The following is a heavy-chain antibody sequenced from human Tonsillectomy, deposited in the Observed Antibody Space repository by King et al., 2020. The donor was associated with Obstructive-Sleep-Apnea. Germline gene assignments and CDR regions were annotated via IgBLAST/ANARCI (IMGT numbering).Heavy chain of an antibody. D-gene: IGHD3-22*01. CDR2: ISWHSGSI. J-gene: IGHJ3*02. CDR1: GFTFDDYA. V-gene: IGHV3-9*01. CDR3: AKDVGPYYYDSSGYSGAFDI. Sequence: VQLVESGGGLVQPGRSLRLSCAASGFTFDDYAMHWVRLAPGKGLEWVSCISWHSGSIGYAGSVKGRFTISRDNAKNSLYLQMNSLRAEDTALYYCAKDVGPYYYDSSGYSGAFDIWGQGTMVTVSS.